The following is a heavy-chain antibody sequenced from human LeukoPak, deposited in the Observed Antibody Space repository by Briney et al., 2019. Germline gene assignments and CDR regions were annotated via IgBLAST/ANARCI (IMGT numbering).Heavy chain of an antibody. CDR3: ARHAPYCANGVCYPHFEY. Sequence: PSETLSLTCTVSGGSISGSTCYWGWIRQPPGKGLEWFGSIYYTGSTYYNPSLESRVTVSVDTPKNQFSLKLSSVTAADTAVYYCARHAPYCANGVCYPHFEYWGQGTLVTVSS. J-gene: IGHJ4*02. D-gene: IGHD2-8*01. V-gene: IGHV4-39*01. CDR2: IYYTGST. CDR1: GGSISGSTCY.